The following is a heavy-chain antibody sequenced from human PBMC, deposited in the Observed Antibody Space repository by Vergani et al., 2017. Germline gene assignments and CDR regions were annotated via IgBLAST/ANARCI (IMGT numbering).Heavy chain of an antibody. V-gene: IGHV3-21*01. CDR3: ARGGRSDNNWFDP. Sequence: EVQLVESGGGLVKPGGSLRLSCAASGFTFSSYSMNWVLQAPGKGLEWVSSISSSSSYIYYADSVKGRFTISRDNAKNSLYLQMNSLRAEDTAVYYCARGGRSDNNWFDPWGQGTLVTVSS. J-gene: IGHJ5*02. CDR2: ISSSSSYI. CDR1: GFTFSSYS. D-gene: IGHD2-15*01.